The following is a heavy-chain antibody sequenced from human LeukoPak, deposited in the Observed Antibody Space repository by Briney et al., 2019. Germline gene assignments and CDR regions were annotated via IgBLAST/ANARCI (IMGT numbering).Heavy chain of an antibody. D-gene: IGHD3-9*01. V-gene: IGHV3-20*04. Sequence: GGSLRLSCAASGFNFDEYGMSWVRQAPGKGLEWVSGISLNGGSSGYADSVKGRFTISRDNSKNTLYLQMNSLRAEDTAVYYCARGGYYNILTGFRGRFLGFDYWGQGTLVTVSS. CDR3: ARGGYYNILTGFRGRFLGFDY. CDR1: GFNFDEYG. J-gene: IGHJ4*02. CDR2: ISLNGGSS.